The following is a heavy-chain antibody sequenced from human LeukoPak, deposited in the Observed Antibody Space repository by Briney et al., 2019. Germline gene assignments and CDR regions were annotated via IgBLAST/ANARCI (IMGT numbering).Heavy chain of an antibody. D-gene: IGHD1-7*01. CDR3: AKFLTGTGSVDY. V-gene: IGHV3-23*01. J-gene: IGHJ4*02. CDR2: ISGSGGRT. Sequence: SGGSLRLSCAASGFTFSTYAMSWVRQAPGKGLEWVSAISGSGGRTYYADSVKGRFTISRDNSKNTLYLHMNSLRAEDTAVYYCAKFLTGTGSVDYWGQGTLVTVSS. CDR1: GFTFSTYA.